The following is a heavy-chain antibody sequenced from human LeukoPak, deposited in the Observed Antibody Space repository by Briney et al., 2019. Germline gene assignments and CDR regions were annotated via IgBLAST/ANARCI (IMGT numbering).Heavy chain of an antibody. CDR3: ARDRYEIKSPSYYFDY. J-gene: IGHJ4*02. Sequence: PGRSLRLSCAASGFTFSSNAIHWVRQAPGKGLEWVAVISYDGSNKYYADSVKGRFTISRDNSKNTLYLQMNSLRAEDTAVYYCARDRYEIKSPSYYFDYWGQGTLVTVSS. CDR1: GFTFSSNA. CDR2: ISYDGSNK. D-gene: IGHD3-16*02. V-gene: IGHV3-30-3*01.